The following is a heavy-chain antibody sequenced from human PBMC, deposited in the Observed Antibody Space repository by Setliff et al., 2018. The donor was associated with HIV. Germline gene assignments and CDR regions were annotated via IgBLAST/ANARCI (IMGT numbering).Heavy chain of an antibody. Sequence: GASVKVSCKASGYSLSKCGISWVRQAPGQGLEWMGWSSTDNGHTDYAQELQGRITLTTDTSTSTAYMELRSLRSDDTAVYYCAREALAWYNYDSSGYSNWFDPWGQGTLVTVSS. CDR1: GYSLSKCG. J-gene: IGHJ5*02. V-gene: IGHV1-18*01. CDR2: SSTDNGHT. CDR3: AREALAWYNYDSSGYSNWFDP. D-gene: IGHD3-22*01.